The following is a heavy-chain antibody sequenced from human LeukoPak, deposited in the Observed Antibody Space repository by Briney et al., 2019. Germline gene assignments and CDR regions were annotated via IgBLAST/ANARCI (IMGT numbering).Heavy chain of an antibody. CDR2: ISSSSSYI. CDR3: ARDMPYYYGSGHYFDY. CDR1: GFTFSSYS. Sequence: PGGSLRLSCAASGFTFSSYSMNWVRQAPGKGLEWVSSISSSSSYIYYADSVKGRFTISRDNAKNSLYLQMNSLRAEDTAMYYCARDMPYYYGSGHYFDYWGQGTLVSVSS. D-gene: IGHD3-10*01. V-gene: IGHV3-21*01. J-gene: IGHJ4*02.